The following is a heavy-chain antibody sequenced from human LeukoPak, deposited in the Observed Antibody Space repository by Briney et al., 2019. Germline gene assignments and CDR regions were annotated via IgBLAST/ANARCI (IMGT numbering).Heavy chain of an antibody. CDR3: ARAPYGDYDY. D-gene: IGHD4-17*01. CDR1: GFTFSSYA. CDR2: ISYDGSNK. J-gene: IGHJ4*02. V-gene: IGHV3-30*04. Sequence: GGSLRLSCAASGFTFSSYAMHWVRQAPGKGLEWVAVISYDGSNKYYADSVKGRFTISRDNSKNTLYLQMNSLRAEDTAVYYCARAPYGDYDYWGQGTLVTVSS.